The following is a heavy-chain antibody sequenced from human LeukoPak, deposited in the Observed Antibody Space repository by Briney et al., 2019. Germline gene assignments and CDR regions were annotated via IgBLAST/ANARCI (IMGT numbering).Heavy chain of an antibody. D-gene: IGHD3-22*01. CDR2: INHSGST. J-gene: IGHJ4*02. CDR1: GGSFSGYY. CDR3: ARPTRGHYYDSSGYYGY. V-gene: IGHV4-34*01. Sequence: PSETLSLTCAVYGGSFSGYYWSWIRQPPGKGLEWIGEINHSGSTNYNPSLKSRVTISVDTSKNQFSLKLSSVTAADTAVYYCARPTRGHYYDSSGYYGYWGQGTLVTVSS.